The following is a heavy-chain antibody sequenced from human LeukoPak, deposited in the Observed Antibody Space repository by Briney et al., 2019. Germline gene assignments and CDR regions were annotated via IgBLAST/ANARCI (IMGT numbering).Heavy chain of an antibody. Sequence: SETLSLTCTVSGGSISSYYWSWIRQPPGKGLEWIGYIYYSGSTNYNPSLKSRVTISVDTSKNQFSLKLSSVTAADTAVYYCAREGDNWNAFDYWGQGTLVTVSS. V-gene: IGHV4-59*01. D-gene: IGHD1-20*01. J-gene: IGHJ4*02. CDR2: IYYSGST. CDR3: AREGDNWNAFDY. CDR1: GGSISSYY.